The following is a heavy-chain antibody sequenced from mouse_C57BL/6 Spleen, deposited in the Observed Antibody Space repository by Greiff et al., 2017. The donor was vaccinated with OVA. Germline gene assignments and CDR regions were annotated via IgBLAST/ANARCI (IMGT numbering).Heavy chain of an antibody. Sequence: VQLQQSGPELVKPGASVKMSCKASGYTFTDYYMHWVKQSPGKSLEWIGYINPDNGGTSYNQKFKGKATLTANKSSSTAYMELRSLTSEDSAVYYCARSYDYNWYVDVWGTGTTVTVAA. CDR1: GYTFTDYY. CDR3: ARSYDYNWYVDV. CDR2: INPDNGGT. J-gene: IGHJ1*03. V-gene: IGHV1-22*01. D-gene: IGHD2-4*01.